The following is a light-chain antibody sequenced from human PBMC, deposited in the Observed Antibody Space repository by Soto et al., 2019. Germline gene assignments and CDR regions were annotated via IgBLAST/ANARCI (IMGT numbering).Light chain of an antibody. V-gene: IGKV3-11*01. CDR3: QQRGNRFT. J-gene: IGKJ3*01. CDR1: QSISSY. CDR2: DAS. Sequence: EIVLTQSPATLSLSPGERATLSCRASQSISSYLAWFQQKPGQAPRLLIYDASNRATGIPARFSGSGSGTDFTLTISSLEPEDFAVYYCQQRGNRFTFGPGTKVDIK.